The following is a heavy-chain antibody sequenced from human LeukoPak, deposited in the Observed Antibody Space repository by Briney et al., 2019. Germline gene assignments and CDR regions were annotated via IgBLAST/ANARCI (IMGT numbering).Heavy chain of an antibody. CDR2: ISGSGGST. CDR1: GFTFSSYA. D-gene: IGHD6-19*01. V-gene: IGHV3-23*01. J-gene: IGHJ4*02. Sequence: GGSLRLSCAASGFTFSSYAMSWVRQAPGKGLEWVSAISGSGGSTYYADSVKGRFTISRDNSKNPLYLQMTSLRAEDTAIYYCAKGGGSSSGWFDYWGQGTLVTVSS. CDR3: AKGGGSSSGWFDY.